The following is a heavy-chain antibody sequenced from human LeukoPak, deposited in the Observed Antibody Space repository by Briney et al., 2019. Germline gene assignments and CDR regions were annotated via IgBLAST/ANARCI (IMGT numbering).Heavy chain of an antibody. J-gene: IGHJ4*02. V-gene: IGHV1-2*02. CDR3: AREGGADYYDSSGYQ. D-gene: IGHD3-22*01. Sequence: GASVKVSCKASGYTFTGYYMHWVRQAPGQGLEWMGWINPNSGGTNYAQKFQGRVTMTRDTPISTAYMELSRLRSDDTAVYYCAREGGADYYDSSGYQWGQGTLVTVSS. CDR1: GYTFTGYY. CDR2: INPNSGGT.